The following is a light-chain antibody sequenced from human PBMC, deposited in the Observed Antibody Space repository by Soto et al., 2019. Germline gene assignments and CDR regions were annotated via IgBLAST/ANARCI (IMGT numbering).Light chain of an antibody. CDR2: EVS. Sequence: SVLTQPGWVSFSPWHSITISCTGTSSDVGGYNYVSWYQQHPGKAPKLMIYEVSNRPSGVSNRFSGSKSGNTASLTISGLQAEDEADDYCSSYTSSSTLYVFGTGTKVTAL. V-gene: IGLV2-14*01. CDR3: SSYTSSSTLYV. CDR1: SSDVGGYNY. J-gene: IGLJ1*01.